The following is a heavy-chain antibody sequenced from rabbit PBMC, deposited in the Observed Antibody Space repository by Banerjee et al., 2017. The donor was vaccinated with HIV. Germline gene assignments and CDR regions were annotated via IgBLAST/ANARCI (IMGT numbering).Heavy chain of an antibody. CDR2: IYAGSSGST. V-gene: IGHV1S40*01. CDR3: ARDLAGVIGWNFNL. J-gene: IGHJ4*01. Sequence: PEGSLTLTCKASGFTISSGYDMCWVRQAPGKGLEWIACIYAGSSGSTYYASWAKGRFTISKTSSTTVTLQMTSLTAADTATYFCARDLAGVIGWNFNLWGPGTLVTVS. D-gene: IGHD4-1*01. CDR1: GFTISSGYD.